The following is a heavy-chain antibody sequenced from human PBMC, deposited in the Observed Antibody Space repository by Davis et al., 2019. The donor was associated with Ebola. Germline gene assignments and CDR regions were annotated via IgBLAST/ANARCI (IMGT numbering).Heavy chain of an antibody. CDR1: GYTFTGYY. CDR2: INPNSGGT. V-gene: IGHV1-2*02. D-gene: IGHD3-22*01. CDR3: ARNYYDSSGYYYGDY. Sequence: ASVKVSCKASGYTFTGYYMHWVRQAPGQGLEWMGWINPNSGGTNYAQKFQGRVTMTRDTSISTAYMELSRLRSDDTAVHYCARNYYDSSGYYYGDYWGQGTLVTVSS. J-gene: IGHJ4*02.